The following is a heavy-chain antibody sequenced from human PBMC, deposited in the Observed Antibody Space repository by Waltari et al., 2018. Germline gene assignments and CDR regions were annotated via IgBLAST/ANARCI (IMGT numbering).Heavy chain of an antibody. CDR3: ARDRGSGWSTFTFDY. CDR1: GFPFSSYW. J-gene: IGHJ4*02. D-gene: IGHD6-19*01. CDR2: INSDGSST. Sequence: EVQLVESGGGLVQPGGSLRLSCAASGFPFSSYWMHWVRQAPGKGLVWVSRINSDGSSTSYADSVKGRFTISRDNAKNTLYLQMNSLRAEDTAVYYCARDRGSGWSTFTFDYWGQGTLVTVSS. V-gene: IGHV3-74*01.